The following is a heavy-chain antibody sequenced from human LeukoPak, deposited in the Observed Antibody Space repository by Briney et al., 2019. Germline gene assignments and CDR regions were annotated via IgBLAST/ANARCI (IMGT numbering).Heavy chain of an antibody. Sequence: GRSLRLSCAASGFTFSTMHWVRQAPGKGLEFVSAISSNGRRTYYANSVKGRFTISRDISKNTLYLQMGSLRAEDMAVYYCARVDYGSGCDSWGQGTLVTVSS. J-gene: IGHJ4*02. V-gene: IGHV3-64*01. CDR1: GFTFST. D-gene: IGHD6-19*01. CDR3: ARVDYGSGCDS. CDR2: ISSNGRRT.